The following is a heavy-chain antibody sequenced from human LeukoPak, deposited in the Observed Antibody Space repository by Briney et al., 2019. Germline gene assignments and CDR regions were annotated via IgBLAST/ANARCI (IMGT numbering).Heavy chain of an antibody. D-gene: IGHD4-17*01. V-gene: IGHV4-30-4*01. Sequence: KPSETLSLTYTVSGGSISSGDYYWSWIRQPPGKGLEWIGYIYYSGSTYYNPSFKSRVTISVDTSKNQFSLKLSSVTAADTAVYYCAREDYGDYLPVYWGQGTLVTVSS. CDR1: GGSISSGDYY. CDR3: AREDYGDYLPVY. J-gene: IGHJ4*02. CDR2: IYYSGST.